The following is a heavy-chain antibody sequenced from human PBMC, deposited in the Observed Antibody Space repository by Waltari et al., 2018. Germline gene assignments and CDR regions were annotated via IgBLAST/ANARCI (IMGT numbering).Heavy chain of an antibody. J-gene: IGHJ4*02. D-gene: IGHD3-22*01. Sequence: QVQLVQSGAEVKKPGSSVTVSCKASGGTFSSYDIGWVRQAPGQGLEWMGGIIPIFGTANYAQKFQGRVTITTDESTSTAYMELSSLRSEDTAVYYCARGGPYYYDSSGYWVIDYFDYWGQGTLVTVSS. CDR3: ARGGPYYYDSSGYWVIDYFDY. CDR2: IIPIFGTA. CDR1: GGTFSSYD. V-gene: IGHV1-69*05.